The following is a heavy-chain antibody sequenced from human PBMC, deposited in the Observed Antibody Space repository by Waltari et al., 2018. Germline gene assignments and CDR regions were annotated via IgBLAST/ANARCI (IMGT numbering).Heavy chain of an antibody. D-gene: IGHD3-10*01. V-gene: IGHV4-34*02. CDR3: ARVGGYASGSPRFDY. J-gene: IGHJ4*02. CDR1: GGSFSDYY. CDR2: INHSVNT. Sequence: QVQLQQWGAGLLKPSETLSLTCAVYGGSFSDYYWSWIRQPPGKGLEWIGEINHSVNTNYNPSLKSRFTISVDTSKNQFSLKLSSVTAADTAVYYCARVGGYASGSPRFDYWGRGTLVTVSS.